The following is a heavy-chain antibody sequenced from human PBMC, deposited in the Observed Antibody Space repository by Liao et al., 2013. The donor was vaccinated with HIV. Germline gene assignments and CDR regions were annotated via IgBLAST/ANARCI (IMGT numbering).Heavy chain of an antibody. CDR1: GGPFNDYY. D-gene: IGHD3-10*01. Sequence: QVQLQQWGAGLLKPSETLSLICAVYGGPFNDYYWSWIRQPAGKGLEWIGRIYTSGSTNYNPSLKSRVTISVDTSKNQFSLKLRSVTAADTAVYYCAREGPYYFGSGTYSTHYFDYWGQGTLVTVSS. J-gene: IGHJ4*02. CDR2: IYTSGST. CDR3: AREGPYYFGSGTYSTHYFDY. V-gene: IGHV4-59*10.